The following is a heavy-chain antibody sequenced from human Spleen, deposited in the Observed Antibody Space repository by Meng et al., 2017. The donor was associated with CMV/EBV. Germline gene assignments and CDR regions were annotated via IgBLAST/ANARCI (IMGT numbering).Heavy chain of an antibody. CDR3: ARGLPSWYRHFDY. D-gene: IGHD6-13*01. V-gene: IGHV4-34*01. Sequence: VQSQVGGAGLLNASEPLSPTCAAYGGSFRGYYWSWIRQPPGKGLEWIGEINHSGSTNYNPSLKSRVTISVDTSKNQFALKLSSVTAADTAVYYCARGLPSWYRHFDYWGQGTLVTVSS. J-gene: IGHJ4*02. CDR1: GGSFRGYY. CDR2: INHSGST.